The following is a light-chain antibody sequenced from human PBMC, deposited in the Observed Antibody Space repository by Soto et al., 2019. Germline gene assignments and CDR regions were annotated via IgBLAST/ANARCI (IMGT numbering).Light chain of an antibody. CDR1: QSVSNNY. Sequence: IVLTQSPGTLTLSPRESATLSCSASQSVSNNYLAWYKQKPGQAPRLLIYGASSRATGVPDRFSGSGSGTEFTLTISSLKSEDFALYYCQHYHNWWITFGQGTRLEIK. V-gene: IGKV3-20*01. J-gene: IGKJ5*01. CDR2: GAS. CDR3: QHYHNWWIT.